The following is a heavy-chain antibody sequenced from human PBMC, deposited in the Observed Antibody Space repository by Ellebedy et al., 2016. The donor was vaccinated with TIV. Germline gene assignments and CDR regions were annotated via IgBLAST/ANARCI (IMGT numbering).Heavy chain of an antibody. CDR2: IYYSGST. CDR3: AKYYCPNGVCYHFDY. Sequence: GSLRLSCTVSGGSISSYYWGWIRQPPGKGLEWIGSIYYSGSTYYNPSLKSRVTISVDTSKNQFSLRLSSVTAADTAVYFCAKYYCPNGVCYHFDYWGRGTLVTVSS. V-gene: IGHV4-39*07. J-gene: IGHJ4*02. D-gene: IGHD2-8*01. CDR1: GGSISSYY.